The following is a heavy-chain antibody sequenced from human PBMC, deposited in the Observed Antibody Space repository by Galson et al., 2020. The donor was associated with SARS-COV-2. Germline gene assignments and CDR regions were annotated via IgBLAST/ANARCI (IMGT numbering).Heavy chain of an antibody. V-gene: IGHV1-2*02. CDR1: EYTFTAYY. J-gene: IGHJ4*02. Sequence: ASVKVSCKASEYTFTAYYMHWVRQAPGQGLEWMGWINPNSGDTNYAQRFQGRVTMTRDTSISTAYMELNRLRSDDTAVYYCARDLWVASRPGYFDFWGQGTLVTVSS. CDR3: ARDLWVASRPGYFDF. D-gene: IGHD6-6*01. CDR2: INPNSGDT.